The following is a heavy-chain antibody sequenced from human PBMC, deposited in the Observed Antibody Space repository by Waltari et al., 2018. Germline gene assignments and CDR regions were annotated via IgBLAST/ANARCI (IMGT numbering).Heavy chain of an antibody. CDR3: ASDHYYDSSGYLLY. CDR2: ISYDGSNK. D-gene: IGHD3-22*01. Sequence: QVQLVESGGGVVQPGRSLRLSFSASGFTFSRSAIHWVSQAPGKGLEWVAGISYDGSNKYYADSVKGRVTISRDNSKNTLYLQMNSLRAEDTAVYYCASDHYYDSSGYLLYWGQGTLVTVSS. V-gene: IGHV3-30*01. CDR1: GFTFSRSA. J-gene: IGHJ4*02.